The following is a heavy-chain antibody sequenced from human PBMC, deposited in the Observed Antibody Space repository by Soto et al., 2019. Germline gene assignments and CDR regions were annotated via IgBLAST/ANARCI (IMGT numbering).Heavy chain of an antibody. D-gene: IGHD1-26*01. J-gene: IGHJ3*02. CDR3: ARGETYELDAFDI. CDR2: IIPIFGTA. Sequence: QVQLVQSAAEVKKPGSSVKVSCKASGGTFSSYAISWVRQAPGQGIEWMGGIIPIFGTANYAQKFQGRVTITAADSTRTAYMELSSLRSEDTAVYYCARGETYELDAFDIWGQGTMVTVSS. CDR1: GGTFSSYA. V-gene: IGHV1-69*01.